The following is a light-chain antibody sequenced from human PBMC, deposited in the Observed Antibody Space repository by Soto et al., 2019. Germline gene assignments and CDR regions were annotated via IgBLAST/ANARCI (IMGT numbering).Light chain of an antibody. V-gene: IGLV2-23*01. CDR3: CSFARGSTLV. J-gene: IGLJ3*02. CDR2: EGS. CDR1: SSDVGSYNL. Sequence: QSALTQPASVSGSPGQSITISCTGTSSDVGSYNLVSWYQQHPGNAPKLMIYEGSKRPSGVSNRFFGSKSGNTASLTISGLQAEDGAAYYCCSFARGSTLVFGGGTKLTVL.